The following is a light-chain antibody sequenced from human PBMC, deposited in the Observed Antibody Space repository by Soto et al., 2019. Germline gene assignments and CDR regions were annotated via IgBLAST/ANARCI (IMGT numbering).Light chain of an antibody. V-gene: IGKV3-11*01. CDR2: DAS. CDR3: QQRFKWPLFT. J-gene: IGKJ2*01. CDR1: QSVSSY. Sequence: EIVLTQSPATLSLSPGERATLSCRASQSVSSYLAWYQQKPGQAPRLLIYDASNRDTGIPARFSGGGSGTDFTLTISSPESEDFAVYYCQQRFKWPLFTFGQGTKLEI.